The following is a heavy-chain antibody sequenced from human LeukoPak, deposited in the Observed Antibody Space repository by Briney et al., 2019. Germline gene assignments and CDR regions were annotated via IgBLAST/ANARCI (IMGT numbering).Heavy chain of an antibody. D-gene: IGHD5-18*01. J-gene: IGHJ4*02. CDR2: IYYNGRT. CDR1: SGSISSYY. CDR3: ARAGSNAMVLDY. Sequence: SETLSLTCTVSSGSISSYYWSWIRQPPGKGPEWLGYIYYNGRTNYNPSLQSRVTISVDTSKNRFSLKLTSVTAADTAVYYCARAGSNAMVLDYWGQGTLVTVSS. V-gene: IGHV4-59*08.